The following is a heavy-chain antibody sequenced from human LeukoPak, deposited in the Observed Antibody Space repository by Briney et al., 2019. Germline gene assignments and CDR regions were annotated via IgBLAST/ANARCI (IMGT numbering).Heavy chain of an antibody. CDR3: ARDPHSSGWLVDY. CDR2: MKQDGSEK. J-gene: IGHJ4*02. CDR1: GFTFSSYW. Sequence: GSLRLSCAASGFTFSSYWMSWVRQAPGKGLEWVANMKQDGSEKYYVDSVKGRFTISRDNAKNSLYLQMNSLRAEDTAVYYCARDPHSSGWLVDYWGQGTLVTVSS. V-gene: IGHV3-7*05. D-gene: IGHD6-19*01.